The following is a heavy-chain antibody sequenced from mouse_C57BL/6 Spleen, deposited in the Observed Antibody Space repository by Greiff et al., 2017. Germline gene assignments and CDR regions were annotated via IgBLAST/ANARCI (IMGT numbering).Heavy chain of an antibody. D-gene: IGHD2-3*01. CDR1: GYSITSGYY. CDR3: ASYEGDAMDY. V-gene: IGHV3-6*01. CDR2: ISYDGSN. J-gene: IGHJ4*01. Sequence: ESGPGLVKPSQSLSLTCSVTGYSITSGYYWNWIRQFPGNKLEWMGYISYDGSNNYNPSLKNRISITRDTSKNQFFLKLNSVTTEDTATXYCASYEGDAMDYWGQGTSVTVSS.